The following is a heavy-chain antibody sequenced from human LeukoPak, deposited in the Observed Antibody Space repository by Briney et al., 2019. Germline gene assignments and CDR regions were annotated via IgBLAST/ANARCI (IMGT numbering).Heavy chain of an antibody. CDR3: ARGLEAYSSGTFDY. CDR1: GGSFSGYC. CDR2: INHSGST. D-gene: IGHD6-19*01. Sequence: RPSETLSLTCAVYGGSFSGYCWSWIRQPPGKGLEWIGEINHSGSTNYNPSLKSRVTISVDTSKNQFSLKLSSVTAADTAVYYCARGLEAYSSGTFDYWGQGNLVTVSS. V-gene: IGHV4-34*01. J-gene: IGHJ4*02.